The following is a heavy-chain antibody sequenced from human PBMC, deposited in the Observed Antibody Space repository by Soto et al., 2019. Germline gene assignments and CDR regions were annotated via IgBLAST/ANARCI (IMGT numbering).Heavy chain of an antibody. CDR1: GFTFSSFA. V-gene: IGHV3-23*01. D-gene: IGHD3-10*01. CDR3: AKRREGGYYIFDY. J-gene: IGHJ4*02. Sequence: PCGSLRLSSAASGFTFSSFAMSWVRQTPGKGLEWVSSISGSGESTYYADSVKGRLSISRDNSKNTLYLQMNSLSAEDTAVYYCAKRREGGYYIFDYWGQGTPVTVSS. CDR2: ISGSGEST.